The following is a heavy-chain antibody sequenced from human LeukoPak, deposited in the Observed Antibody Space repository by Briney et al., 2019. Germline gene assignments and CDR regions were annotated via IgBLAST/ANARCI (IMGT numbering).Heavy chain of an antibody. V-gene: IGHV3-23*01. CDR2: ISGSGGST. D-gene: IGHD5-18*01. J-gene: IGHJ4*02. CDR1: GFTFSNAW. Sequence: PGGSLRLSCAASGFTFSNAWMSWVRQAPGKGLEWVSAISGSGGSTYYADSVKGRFTISRDNSKNTLYLQMNSLRAEDTAVYYCAKDWRGYSYGPESWGQGTLVTVSS. CDR3: AKDWRGYSYGPES.